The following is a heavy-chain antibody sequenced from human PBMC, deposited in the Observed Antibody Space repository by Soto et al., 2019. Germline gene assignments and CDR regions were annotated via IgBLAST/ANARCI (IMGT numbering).Heavy chain of an antibody. D-gene: IGHD6-6*01. J-gene: IGHJ4*02. Sequence: QVQLVQSGAEVKKPGASVKVSCKASGYTFTNYDINWVRQATGQGLEWMGWMNPYSGNTGYAQEFQGRDTMTRDTSTSTAYMELSTLRSEDTAVYYCARSRGGSSASHDDWGQGTLVTVSS. CDR3: ARSRGGSSASHDD. V-gene: IGHV1-8*02. CDR1: GYTFTNYD. CDR2: MNPYSGNT.